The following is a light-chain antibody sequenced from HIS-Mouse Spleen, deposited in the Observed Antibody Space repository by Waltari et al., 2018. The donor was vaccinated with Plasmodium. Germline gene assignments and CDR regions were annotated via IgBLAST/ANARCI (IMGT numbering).Light chain of an antibody. Sequence: QSVLTLPASVSGSPGQSITISCTETSRVGGGYKYVSWYQQHPGKAPKLMIYEVGNRPSGVSNRFSGSKSGNTASLTISGLQAEDEADYYCSSYTSSSILYVFGTGTKVTVL. CDR3: SSYTSSSILYV. V-gene: IGLV2-14*01. CDR1: SRVGGGYKY. J-gene: IGLJ1*01. CDR2: EVG.